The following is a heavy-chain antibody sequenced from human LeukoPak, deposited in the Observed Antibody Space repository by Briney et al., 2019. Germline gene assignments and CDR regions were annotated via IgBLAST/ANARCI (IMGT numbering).Heavy chain of an antibody. Sequence: SETLSLTCTVSGGSISSGDYYWSWIRQPPGKGLEWIGYIYYSGSTYYNPSPKSRVTISVDTSKNQFSLKLSPVTAADTAVYYCARAPVRYSGSYDFDFDYWGQGTLVTVSS. CDR1: GGSISSGDYY. J-gene: IGHJ4*02. CDR3: ARAPVRYSGSYDFDFDY. D-gene: IGHD1-26*01. CDR2: IYYSGST. V-gene: IGHV4-30-4*01.